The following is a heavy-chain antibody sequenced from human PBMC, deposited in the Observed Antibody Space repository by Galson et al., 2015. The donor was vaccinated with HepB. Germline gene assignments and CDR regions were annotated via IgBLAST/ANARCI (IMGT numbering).Heavy chain of an antibody. V-gene: IGHV3-23*01. Sequence: SLRLSCAASGFIFPNYVMTWVRQAPGKGLEWVASIFADGDDTYYADSMMGRFTISRDNSKNTLSLQMRRLRAEDTAVYYCAKMGGPYDRIGEHRSFDIWGQGKLVTVAS. CDR1: GFIFPNYV. J-gene: IGHJ3*02. CDR2: IFADGDDT. D-gene: IGHD3-16*01. CDR3: AKMGGPYDRIGEHRSFDI.